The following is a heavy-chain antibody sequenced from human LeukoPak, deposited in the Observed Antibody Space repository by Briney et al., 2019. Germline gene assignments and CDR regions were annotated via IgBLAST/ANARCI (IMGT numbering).Heavy chain of an antibody. CDR2: IIPILGIA. J-gene: IGHJ4*02. CDR3: ARAAYGGNSLFDY. Sequence: SVKVSCKASGGTFSSYAISWVRQAPGQGLEWMGRIIPILGIANYAQKFQGRVTITADKSTSTACMELSSLRSEDTAVYYCARAAYGGNSLFDYWGQGTLVTVSS. D-gene: IGHD4-23*01. V-gene: IGHV1-69*04. CDR1: GGTFSSYA.